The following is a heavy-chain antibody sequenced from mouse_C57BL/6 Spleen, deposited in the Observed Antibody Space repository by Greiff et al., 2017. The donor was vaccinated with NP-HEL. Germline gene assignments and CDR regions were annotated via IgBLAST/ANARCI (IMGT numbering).Heavy chain of an antibody. CDR2: INYDGSST. V-gene: IGHV5-16*01. D-gene: IGHD1-1*01. J-gene: IGHJ1*03. CDR3: ARYHITTVPVWYFDV. Sequence: EVKLMESEGGLVQPGSSMKLSCTASGFTFSDYYMAWVRQVPEKGLEWVANINYDGSSTYYLDSLKSRFIISRDNAKNILYLQMSSLKSEDTATYYSARYHITTVPVWYFDVWGTGTTVTVSS. CDR1: GFTFSDYY.